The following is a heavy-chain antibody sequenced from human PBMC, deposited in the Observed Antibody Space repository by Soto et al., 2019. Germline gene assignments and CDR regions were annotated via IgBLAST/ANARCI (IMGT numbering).Heavy chain of an antibody. CDR2: IYYSGST. J-gene: IGHJ4*02. D-gene: IGHD2-21*01. V-gene: IGHV4-59*01. Sequence: QVQLQESGPGLVKPSETLSLTCTVSGGSISSYYWSWIRQHPGKGLEWIGYIYYSGSTNYNPSLKSRVTITVYTSKHQFSLKLSSVTGADTGVYYCASRWGGTFDYWGQGTLVTVSS. CDR3: ASRWGGTFDY. CDR1: GGSISSYY.